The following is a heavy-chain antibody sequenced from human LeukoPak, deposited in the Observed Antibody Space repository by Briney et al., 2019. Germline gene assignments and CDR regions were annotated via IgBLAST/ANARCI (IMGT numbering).Heavy chain of an antibody. CDR3: ARGLYSSTWPFDY. Sequence: ASVKASCKASGYTFTGYYLHWVRQAPGQGLEWMGWINPNSGDTNYAQKFQGRVTMTRDTSISTAYMELSRLRSDDTAVYYCARGLYSSTWPFDYWGQGTLVTVSS. D-gene: IGHD6-13*01. CDR2: INPNSGDT. J-gene: IGHJ4*02. CDR1: GYTFTGYY. V-gene: IGHV1-2*02.